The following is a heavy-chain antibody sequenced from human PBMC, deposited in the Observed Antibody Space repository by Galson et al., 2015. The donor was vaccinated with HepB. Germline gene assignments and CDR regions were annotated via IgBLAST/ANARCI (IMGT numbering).Heavy chain of an antibody. Sequence: SVKVSCKVSGYTLAELSMHWVRQAPGKGLEWMGGFDPEDGETIYAQKFQGRVTMTEDTSTDTAYMELSSLRSEDTAVYYCATLNQWAYYGSGSYTERTPYYMDVWGKGTTVTVSS. J-gene: IGHJ6*03. V-gene: IGHV1-24*01. CDR3: ATLNQWAYYGSGSYTERTPYYMDV. CDR2: FDPEDGET. CDR1: GYTLAELS. D-gene: IGHD3-10*01.